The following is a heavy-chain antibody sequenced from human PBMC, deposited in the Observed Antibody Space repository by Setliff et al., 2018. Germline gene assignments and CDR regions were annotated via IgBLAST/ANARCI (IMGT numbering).Heavy chain of an antibody. D-gene: IGHD4-17*01. V-gene: IGHV4-39*07. CDR3: AGGRRYDYGWDLDY. Sequence: PSETLSLTCTVSGGSISSDVYYWSWIRQPAGKGLEWIGSISHSGSTYYNPSLRSRVTISLDTSKNQFSPKPTSVTAADTAVYYCAGGRRYDYGWDLDYWGHGTLVTVSS. CDR2: ISHSGST. CDR1: GGSISSDVYY. J-gene: IGHJ4*01.